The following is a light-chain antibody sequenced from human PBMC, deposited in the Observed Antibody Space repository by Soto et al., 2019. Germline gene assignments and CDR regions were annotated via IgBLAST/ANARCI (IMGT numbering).Light chain of an antibody. CDR2: EVT. V-gene: IGLV2-23*02. CDR1: SSDVGSYDL. CDR3: CSYANGNTLL. J-gene: IGLJ2*01. Sequence: QSVLTQPASVSGSPGQSITISCTGTSSDVGSYDLVSRYQHHPGTAPKLILYEVTKRPSGVSNRFSGSKSGNTASLTISGLQTEDDSHYYCCSYANGNTLLFGGGTKLTVL.